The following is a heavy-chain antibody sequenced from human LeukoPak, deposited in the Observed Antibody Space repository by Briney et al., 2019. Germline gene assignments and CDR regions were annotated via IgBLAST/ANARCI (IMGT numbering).Heavy chain of an antibody. J-gene: IGHJ4*02. CDR1: GFTVSSHC. CDR3: ARIYGDGWYADH. CDR2: IYIGGIT. V-gene: IGHV3-53*01. Sequence: GGSLRLSCAASGFTVSSHCTSWVRQAPGKGLEWVSIIYIGGITWYADSMKGRITISRDNSKNTLYLQMDSLRAEDTAVYSCARIYGDGWYADHWGQGTLVTVSS. D-gene: IGHD6-19*01.